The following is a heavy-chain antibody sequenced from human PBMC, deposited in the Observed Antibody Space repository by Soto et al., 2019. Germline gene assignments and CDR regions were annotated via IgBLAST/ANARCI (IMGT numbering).Heavy chain of an antibody. V-gene: IGHV3-23*01. CDR1: GFTFSTHA. J-gene: IGHJ4*02. Sequence: GGSLRLSCSASGFTFSTHAMSWVRQAAGTGLEWVSAISNDGGSTYYADSVKGRFTISRDNSKNTLYLQLNSLRAEDTAIYYCAKDLFRPLTGISYIFDHWGQGTLVTVSA. CDR2: ISNDGGST. D-gene: IGHD1-20*01. CDR3: AKDLFRPLTGISYIFDH.